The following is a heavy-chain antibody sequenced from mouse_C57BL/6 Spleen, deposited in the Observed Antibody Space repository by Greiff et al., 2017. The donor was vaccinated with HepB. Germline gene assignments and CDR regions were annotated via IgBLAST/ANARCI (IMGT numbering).Heavy chain of an antibody. CDR1: GYTFTSYW. CDR2: IDPSDSYT. J-gene: IGHJ2*01. Sequence: QVQLQQPGAELVKPGASVKLSCKASGYTFTSYWMQWVKQRPGQGLEWIGEIDPSDSYTNYNQKFKCKATLTVDTSSSTAYMQLSSLTSEDSAVYYCARGGYYGSSFFDYWGQGTTLTVSS. CDR3: ARGGYYGSSFFDY. D-gene: IGHD1-1*01. V-gene: IGHV1-50*01.